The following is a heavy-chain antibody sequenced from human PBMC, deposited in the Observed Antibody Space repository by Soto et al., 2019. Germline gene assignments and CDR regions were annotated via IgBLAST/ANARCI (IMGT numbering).Heavy chain of an antibody. D-gene: IGHD3-16*01. J-gene: IGHJ4*02. V-gene: IGHV3-30-3*01. CDR1: GFTFSSYA. Sequence: QVQLVESGGGVVQPGRSLRLSCAASGFTFSSYAMHWFRQAPGKGLELVAVISYDGSNKYYADAVKGRFTISRDKSKNTLYLQMNSLRAEDTAVYDCARAYEGDYFDYWCQGTLVTGSS. CDR2: ISYDGSNK. CDR3: ARAYEGDYFDY.